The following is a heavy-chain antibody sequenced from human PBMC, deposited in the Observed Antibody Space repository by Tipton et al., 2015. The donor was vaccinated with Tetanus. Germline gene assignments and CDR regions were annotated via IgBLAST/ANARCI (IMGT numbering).Heavy chain of an antibody. CDR2: IYPGDSDA. CDR1: GHNSRSYW. Sequence: QLVQSGAEMKKPGQSLKISCEVSGHNSRSYWISWVRQMPGKGLEWMGIIYPGDSDATNSPSFRGQVTISADKSISTAYLEWSSLKASDTAIYFCARLPKHYSASGSTWGQGTLVTVSS. D-gene: IGHD3-10*01. J-gene: IGHJ5*02. V-gene: IGHV5-51*01. CDR3: ARLPKHYSASGST.